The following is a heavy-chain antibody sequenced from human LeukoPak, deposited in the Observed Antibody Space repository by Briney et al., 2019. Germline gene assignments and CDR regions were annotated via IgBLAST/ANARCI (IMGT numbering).Heavy chain of an antibody. CDR1: GFTFSSYA. J-gene: IGHJ4*02. V-gene: IGHV3-23*01. CDR2: ISGSGGST. CDR3: AEREIAVAGSFDY. D-gene: IGHD6-19*01. Sequence: AGGSLRLSCAASGFTFSSYAMSWVRQAPGKGLEWVSAISGSGGSTYYADSVKGRFTISRDNSKNTLYLQMNSLRAEDTAVYYCAEREIAVAGSFDYWGQGTLVTVSS.